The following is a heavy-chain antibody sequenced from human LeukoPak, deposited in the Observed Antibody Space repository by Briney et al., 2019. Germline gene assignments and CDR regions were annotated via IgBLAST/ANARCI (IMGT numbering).Heavy chain of an antibody. CDR3: ARRGPYGGNSGFDY. V-gene: IGHV3-48*01. D-gene: IGHD4-23*01. CDR1: GFTFSSYS. J-gene: IGHJ4*02. Sequence: GGSLRLSCAASGFTFSSYSMNWVRQAPGKGLEWISYISSSSSTIYYADSVKGRFTISRDNAKNSLYLQMNSLRAEDTAVYYCARRGPYGGNSGFDYWGQGTLVTVSS. CDR2: ISSSSSTI.